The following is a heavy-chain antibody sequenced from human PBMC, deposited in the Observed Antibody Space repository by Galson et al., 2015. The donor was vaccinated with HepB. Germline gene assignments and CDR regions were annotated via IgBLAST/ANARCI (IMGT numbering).Heavy chain of an antibody. CDR3: AKHNPGGVFYCHGMDV. Sequence: SETLSLTCSVSGGSIINRDHYWVWIRQPPGKELEWLGSFYYSESNSYNPSLKCPVPISGETSKNQVSLRLTSVTAADKAVYLCAKHNPGGVFYCHGMDVRGQGTTVTVS. J-gene: IGHJ6*02. D-gene: IGHD3-16*01. CDR1: GGSIINRDHY. CDR2: FYYSESN. V-gene: IGHV4-39*01.